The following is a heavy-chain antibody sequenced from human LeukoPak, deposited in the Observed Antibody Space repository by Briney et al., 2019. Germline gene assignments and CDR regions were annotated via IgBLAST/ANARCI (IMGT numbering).Heavy chain of an antibody. CDR1: GFNFNNYS. V-gene: IGHV3-23*01. Sequence: GGSLRCSCAASGFNFNNYSRIWFGQAPGKGLEGFSAISGSGDATYYADSVKGRFTISRDNSKNTLYLQVNSLRAEHTAVYYCTNCGRAGGYCYYDYWGQGTLATVSS. D-gene: IGHD2-21*02. CDR3: TNCGRAGGYCYYDY. CDR2: ISGSGDAT. J-gene: IGHJ4*02.